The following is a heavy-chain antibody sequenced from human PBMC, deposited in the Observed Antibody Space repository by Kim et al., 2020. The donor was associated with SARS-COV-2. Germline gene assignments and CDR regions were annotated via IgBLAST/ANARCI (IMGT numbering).Heavy chain of an antibody. J-gene: IGHJ1*01. CDR1: GGSFSGYY. Sequence: SETLSLTCAVYGGSFSGYYWSWIRQPPGKGLEWIGEINHSGSTNYNPSLKSRVTISVDTSKNQFSLKLSSVTAADTAVYYCASLYDILTGYYSLLGGQGAAPKYFQHWGQGTLVTVSS. V-gene: IGHV4-34*01. D-gene: IGHD3-9*01. CDR3: ASLYDILTGYYSLLGGQGAAPKYFQH. CDR2: INHSGST.